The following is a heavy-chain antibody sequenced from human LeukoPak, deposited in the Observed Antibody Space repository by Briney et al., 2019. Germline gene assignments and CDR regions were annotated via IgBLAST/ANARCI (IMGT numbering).Heavy chain of an antibody. D-gene: IGHD5-24*01. CDR2: IYYSGST. CDR3: ARDGYIKGLDY. CDR1: GGSINNYY. V-gene: IGHV4-39*07. Sequence: SETLSLTCTVSGGSINNYYWGWIRQPPGKGLEWIGSIYYSGSTYYNPSLKSRVTISVDTSKNQFSLKLSSVTAADTAVYYCARDGYIKGLDYWGQGTLVTVSS. J-gene: IGHJ4*02.